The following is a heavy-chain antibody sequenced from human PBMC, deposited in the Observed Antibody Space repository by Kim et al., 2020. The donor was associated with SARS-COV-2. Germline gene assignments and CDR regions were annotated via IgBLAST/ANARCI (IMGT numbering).Heavy chain of an antibody. CDR3: ARDPGGRWLQGLNYFDY. J-gene: IGHJ4*02. CDR2: IYTSGST. CDR1: GGSISSYY. D-gene: IGHD5-12*01. V-gene: IGHV4-4*07. Sequence: SETLSLTCTVSGGSISSYYWSWIRQPAGKGLEWIGRIYTSGSTNYNPSLKSRVTMSVDTSKNQFSLKLSSVTAADTAVYYCARDPGGRWLQGLNYFDYWGQGTLVTVSS.